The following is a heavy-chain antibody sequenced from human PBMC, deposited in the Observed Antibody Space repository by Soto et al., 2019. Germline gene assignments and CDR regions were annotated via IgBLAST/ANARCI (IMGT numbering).Heavy chain of an antibody. J-gene: IGHJ3*01. V-gene: IGHV1-18*01. Sequence: VDSVKVSCKASGYTFTNYCISWVLQAPGQGPEWMGWISAYNGNTNYAQKLQGRVTMTTDTSTSTAYMELRSLRSDDTAMYYCARDLLGTEPESAFDFWGQGTMVTVSS. CDR1: GYTFTNYC. CDR3: ARDLLGTEPESAFDF. D-gene: IGHD3-16*01. CDR2: ISAYNGNT.